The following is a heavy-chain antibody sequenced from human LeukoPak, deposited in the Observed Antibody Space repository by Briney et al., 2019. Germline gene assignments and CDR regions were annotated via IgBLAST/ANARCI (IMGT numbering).Heavy chain of an antibody. CDR3: ARGSMVRDIVVVPAAL. CDR2: ISAYNGNT. J-gene: IGHJ4*02. D-gene: IGHD2-2*01. Sequence: ASGKVSCKASGYTFTSYGISWVRQAPGQGLEWMGWISAYNGNTNYAQKLQGRVTMTTDTSTSTAYKELRSLRSDDTAVYYCARGSMVRDIVVVPAALWGQGTLVTVSS. CDR1: GYTFTSYG. V-gene: IGHV1-18*01.